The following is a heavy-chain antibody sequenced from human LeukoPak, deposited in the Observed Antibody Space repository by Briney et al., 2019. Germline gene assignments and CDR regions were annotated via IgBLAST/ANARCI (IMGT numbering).Heavy chain of an antibody. V-gene: IGHV3-21*01. CDR2: ISSSSSYI. D-gene: IGHD2-21*01. CDR1: GFTFSSYS. CDR3: ARRLYYYYGMDV. Sequence: GGSLRLSCAASGFTFSSYSMNWVRQAPGKGLEWVSSISSSSSYIYYADSVKGRFTISRDNAKNSLYLQMNSLRAEGTAVYYCARRLYYYYGMDVWGQGTTVTVSS. J-gene: IGHJ6*02.